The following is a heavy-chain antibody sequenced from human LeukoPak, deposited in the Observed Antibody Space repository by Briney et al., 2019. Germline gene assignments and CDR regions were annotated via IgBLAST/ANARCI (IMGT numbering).Heavy chain of an antibody. V-gene: IGHV1-8*03. J-gene: IGHJ6*03. CDR3: ARGLNLGRSITIFGVVRVNYYYMDV. D-gene: IGHD3-3*01. Sequence: ASVTVSLKASVYTFTSYDINWVRQATRQALEWMGWMNPHSGNRGYAHKFQGRVTITRNTSISTDYMELSRLRSEDTAVYYYARGLNLGRSITIFGVVRVNYYYMDVWGKGTTVTVSS. CDR1: VYTFTSYD. CDR2: MNPHSGNR.